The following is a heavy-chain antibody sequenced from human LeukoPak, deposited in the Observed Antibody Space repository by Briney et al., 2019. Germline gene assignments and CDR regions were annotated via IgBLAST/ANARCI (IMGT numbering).Heavy chain of an antibody. V-gene: IGHV1-69*04. CDR3: ARDQGSIAAAYYYYGMDV. CDR1: GGTFSSYA. J-gene: IGHJ6*02. D-gene: IGHD6-13*01. Sequence: SVKVSCKASGGTFSSYAISWVRQAPGQGLEWMGRIIPILGIANYAQKFQGRVTITADKSTSTAYMELSSLRSEDTAVYYCARDQGSIAAAYYYYGMDVWGQGTTVTVSS. CDR2: IIPILGIA.